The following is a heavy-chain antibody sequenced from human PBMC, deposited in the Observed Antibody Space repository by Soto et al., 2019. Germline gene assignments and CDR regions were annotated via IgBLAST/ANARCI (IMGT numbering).Heavy chain of an antibody. Sequence: GASLKISCRTSGTNYWIAWVRQRPGKGLERLGIIYPGDSDTRYSPSFQGQVTISADKSINTTYLRWSTLKASDSGIYFCARGYYSFWSGPLDYWGQGTLVTVSS. CDR1: GTNYW. CDR2: IYPGDSDT. J-gene: IGHJ4*02. CDR3: ARGYYSFWSGPLDY. D-gene: IGHD3-3*01. V-gene: IGHV5-51*01.